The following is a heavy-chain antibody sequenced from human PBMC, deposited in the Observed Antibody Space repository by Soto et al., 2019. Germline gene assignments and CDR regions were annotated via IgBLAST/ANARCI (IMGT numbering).Heavy chain of an antibody. Sequence: PGGSLRLSCAASGFTFSSYGMHWVRQAPGKGLEWVAVIWYDVSNKYYADSVKGRFTISRDNSKNTLYLQMNSLRAEDTAVYYCARASITGTYGYYYGMNVWGQGTKVTVSS. J-gene: IGHJ6*02. D-gene: IGHD1-7*01. V-gene: IGHV3-33*01. CDR1: GFTFSSYG. CDR3: ARASITGTYGYYYGMNV. CDR2: IWYDVSNK.